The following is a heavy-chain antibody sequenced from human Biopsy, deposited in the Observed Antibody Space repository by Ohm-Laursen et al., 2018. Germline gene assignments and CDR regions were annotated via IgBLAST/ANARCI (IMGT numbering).Heavy chain of an antibody. J-gene: IGHJ6*02. CDR1: GGSSNNSG. Sequence: SVKASCNASGGSSNNSGITWVRQAPGQGLEWMGRSIPMLGIANYAQKFQDRLTITSDKFTRTAYMELSSLRSEDTAVYYCARTSIMDVWGQGTTVTVSS. D-gene: IGHD2/OR15-2a*01. V-gene: IGHV1-69*04. CDR2: SIPMLGIA. CDR3: ARTSIMDV.